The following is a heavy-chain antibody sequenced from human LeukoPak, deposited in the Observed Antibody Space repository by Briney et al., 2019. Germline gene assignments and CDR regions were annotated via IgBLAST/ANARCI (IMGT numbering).Heavy chain of an antibody. Sequence: ASVKVSCKASGYTFTGYYMHWVREAPGQGLEWMGWINPNSGGTNYAQKFQGRVTMTRDTSISTAYMELSRLRSDDTAVYYCARERGSGSYSLDYWGQGTLVTVSS. V-gene: IGHV1-2*02. J-gene: IGHJ4*02. CDR1: GYTFTGYY. CDR3: ARERGSGSYSLDY. D-gene: IGHD1-26*01. CDR2: INPNSGGT.